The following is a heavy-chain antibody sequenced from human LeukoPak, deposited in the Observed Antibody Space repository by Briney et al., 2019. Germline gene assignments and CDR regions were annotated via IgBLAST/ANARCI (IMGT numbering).Heavy chain of an antibody. D-gene: IGHD3-16*01. Sequence: GSLRLSCAASGLSVSGNYMNWVRQAPGKGLDWVSIVYSGGVAYYADSVKGRFMISRDYSTNTVHLQMNSLRDDDTAVYYCARESLGDPKGLDFWAKGTTVVVSS. CDR2: VYSGGVA. J-gene: IGHJ6*04. CDR3: ARESLGDPKGLDF. CDR1: GLSVSGNY. V-gene: IGHV3-66*01.